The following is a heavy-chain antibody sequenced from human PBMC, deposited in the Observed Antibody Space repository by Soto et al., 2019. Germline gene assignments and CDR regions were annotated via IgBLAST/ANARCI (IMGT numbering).Heavy chain of an antibody. CDR3: ARSYSSSSVADY. D-gene: IGHD6-6*01. Sequence: VGSLRLSCAASGFTLSSYAIHWVRQAPGKGLEWVAVISYDGSNKYYADSVKGRFTISRDNSKNTLYLQMNSLRAEDTAVYYCARSYSSSSVADYWGQGTLVTVSS. CDR1: GFTLSSYA. CDR2: ISYDGSNK. J-gene: IGHJ4*02. V-gene: IGHV3-30-3*01.